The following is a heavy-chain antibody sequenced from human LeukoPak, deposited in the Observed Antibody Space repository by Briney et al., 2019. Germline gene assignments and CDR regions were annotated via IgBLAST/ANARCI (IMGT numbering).Heavy chain of an antibody. D-gene: IGHD3-22*01. CDR3: ARDGAEGDNSAFDM. J-gene: IGHJ3*02. Sequence: GGSLRLSCAASGVILSDHHMDWVRQAPGKGLEWVGRTRDKARGYTTEYAASVKGRFTISRDDSKTLVYLQMNSLKTEDTAVYFCARDGAEGDNSAFDMWGQGTVVTVSS. V-gene: IGHV3-72*01. CDR1: GVILSDHH. CDR2: TRDKARGYTT.